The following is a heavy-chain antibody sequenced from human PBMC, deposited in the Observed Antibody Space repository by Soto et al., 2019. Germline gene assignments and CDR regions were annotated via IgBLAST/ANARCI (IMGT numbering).Heavy chain of an antibody. D-gene: IGHD3-3*01. CDR3: TTVQLRFLEWLLGYDGMDV. V-gene: IGHV3-15*07. Sequence: GGSLRLSCAASGFTFSNAWMNWVRQAPGKGLEWVGRIKSKTYGGTTDYAAPVKGRFTISRGDSKNTLYLQMNSLKTEDTAVYYCTTVQLRFLEWLLGYDGMDVWGQGTTVTVSS. CDR2: IKSKTYGGTT. CDR1: GFTFSNAW. J-gene: IGHJ6*02.